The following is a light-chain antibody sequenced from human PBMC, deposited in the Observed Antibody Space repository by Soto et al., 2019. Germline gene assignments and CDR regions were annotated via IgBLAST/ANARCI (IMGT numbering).Light chain of an antibody. CDR3: QLRNQWPPVT. CDR1: QTVSSNY. J-gene: IGKJ4*01. Sequence: EIILTQSPDTLSLSPGERATLSCRASQTVSSNYLAWCQQRPGQAPRLLIYGASNRATVVPTRFSGSGSGTDFTLTISSLEPEDFAVYYCQLRNQWPPVTFGGGTKVDIK. CDR2: GAS. V-gene: IGKV3-11*01.